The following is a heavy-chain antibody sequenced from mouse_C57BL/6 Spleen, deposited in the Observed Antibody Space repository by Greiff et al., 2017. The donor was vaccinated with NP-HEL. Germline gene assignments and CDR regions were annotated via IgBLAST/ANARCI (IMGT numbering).Heavy chain of an antibody. CDR1: GFSLTSYG. Sequence: QVHVKQSGPGLVQPSQSLSITCTVSGFSLTSYGVHWVRQSPGKGLEWLGVIWSGGSTDYNAAFISRLSISKDNSKSQVFFKMNSLQADDTAIYYCARNPYYGSSFYAMDYWGQGTSVTVSS. CDR2: IWSGGST. V-gene: IGHV2-2*01. CDR3: ARNPYYGSSFYAMDY. J-gene: IGHJ4*01. D-gene: IGHD1-1*01.